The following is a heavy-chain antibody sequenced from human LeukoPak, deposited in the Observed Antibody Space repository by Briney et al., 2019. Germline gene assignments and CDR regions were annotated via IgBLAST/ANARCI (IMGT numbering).Heavy chain of an antibody. CDR2: SSSSSSYI. Sequence: GGSLRLSCAASGFTFSSYSMNWVRQAPGKGLDGVSSSSSSSSYIYYADSVKGRFTIPRDNAKNPLYLQMNSVRAEDTDVYYCAREGEQQLVLFDYWGQGTLVTVSS. V-gene: IGHV3-21*01. CDR3: AREGEQQLVLFDY. J-gene: IGHJ4*02. D-gene: IGHD6-13*01. CDR1: GFTFSSYS.